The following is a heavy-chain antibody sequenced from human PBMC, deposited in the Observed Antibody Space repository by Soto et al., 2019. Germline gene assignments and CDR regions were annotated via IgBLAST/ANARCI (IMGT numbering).Heavy chain of an antibody. CDR1: GYTFTSYG. V-gene: IGHV1-18*01. Sequence: ASVKVSCKASGYTFTSYGISWVRQAPGQGLEWMGWISAYNGNTNYAQKLQGRVTMNTDTSTSTAYMELRSMRSDDTAVYYCARVPDIDYYYYMDDWGKGTTVTVSS. CDR3: ARVPDIDYYYYMDD. J-gene: IGHJ6*03. CDR2: ISAYNGNT.